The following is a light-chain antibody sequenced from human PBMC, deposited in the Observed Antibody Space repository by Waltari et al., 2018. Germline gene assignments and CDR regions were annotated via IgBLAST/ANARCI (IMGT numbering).Light chain of an antibody. CDR2: RNA. V-gene: IGLV1-47*01. Sequence: QTVLTQPPSVSGTPGQRVTISCSGSSFNIGGNYVYWFQQLPGTAPKLLIYRNAARPSGVPDRISCSKPGTSASLAISGLRSEDEAHYYCAAWDDSLSASLFGGGTKLTVL. CDR1: SFNIGGNY. J-gene: IGLJ3*02. CDR3: AAWDDSLSASL.